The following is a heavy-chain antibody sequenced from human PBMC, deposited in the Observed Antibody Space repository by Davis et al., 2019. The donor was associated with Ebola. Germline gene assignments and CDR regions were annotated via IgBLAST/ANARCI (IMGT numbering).Heavy chain of an antibody. D-gene: IGHD5-18*01. CDR1: GYTFISYY. CDR2: VNPSGGGT. Sequence: ASVKVSCKASGYTFISYYFHWVRQAPGQGLEWMGIVNPSGGGTTYAQNFQGRVTMTRDTSTSTLYMELSSLKSEDTAVYYCARAGGGYRYGGIYYYGMDLWGKGTTVTVSS. J-gene: IGHJ6*04. CDR3: ARAGGGYRYGGIYYYGMDL. V-gene: IGHV1-46*01.